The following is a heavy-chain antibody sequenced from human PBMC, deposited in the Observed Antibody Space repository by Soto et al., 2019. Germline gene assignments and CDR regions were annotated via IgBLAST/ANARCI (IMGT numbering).Heavy chain of an antibody. Sequence: SETLSLTCVFSGGSFSGHYWNWIRQAPGKGLEWIGEINHIGSTNYNTSLKSRVTISGDASKKQFSLKLSSVIAADTAVYYCARRVVYYGMDVWGQGTTVTVSS. J-gene: IGHJ6*02. CDR3: ARRVVYYGMDV. CDR2: INHIGST. D-gene: IGHD2-15*01. CDR1: GGSFSGHY. V-gene: IGHV4-34*01.